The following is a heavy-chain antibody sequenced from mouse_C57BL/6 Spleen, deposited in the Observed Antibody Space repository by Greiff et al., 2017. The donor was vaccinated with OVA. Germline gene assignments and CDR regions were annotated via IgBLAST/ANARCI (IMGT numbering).Heavy chain of an antibody. V-gene: IGHV14-2*01. Sequence: EVQLQQSGAELVKPGASVKLSCTASGFNIKDYYMHWVKQRTEQGLEWIGRIDPEDGETNYAPKFKGKATITADKSSNTAYLQLSSLTSVDTAVYYCALDRSGNYSIDYWGQGTSVTVSS. CDR2: IDPEDGET. CDR3: ALDRSGNYSIDY. J-gene: IGHJ4*01. CDR1: GFNIKDYY. D-gene: IGHD3-2*02.